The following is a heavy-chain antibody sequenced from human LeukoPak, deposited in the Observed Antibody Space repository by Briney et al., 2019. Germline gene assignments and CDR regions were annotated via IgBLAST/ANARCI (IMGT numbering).Heavy chain of an antibody. D-gene: IGHD3-10*01. CDR2: ISSNGGST. Sequence: GGSLRLSCAASGFTFSSYAMHWVRQAPGKGLEYVSAISSNGGSTYYANSVKGRFTISRDNSKNTLYLQMGSLRAEDMAVYYCARVYYYGSGSFIDPWGQGTLVTVSS. CDR3: ARVYYYGSGSFIDP. J-gene: IGHJ5*02. V-gene: IGHV3-64*01. CDR1: GFTFSSYA.